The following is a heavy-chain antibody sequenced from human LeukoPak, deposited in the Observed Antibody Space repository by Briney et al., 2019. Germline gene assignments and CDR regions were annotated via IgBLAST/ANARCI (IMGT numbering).Heavy chain of an antibody. D-gene: IGHD3-22*01. J-gene: IGHJ4*02. CDR3: ARDYDSSGSAPK. CDR1: GFTVSSSY. CDR2: IYSGGNT. Sequence: GGSLRLSCAASGFTVSSSYMSWVRQAPGKGLEWVSVIYSGGNTYYTDSVKGRFTISRDNSKNTLYLQMNSLRAEDTAVYYCARDYDSSGSAPKWGQGTLVTVSS. V-gene: IGHV3-53*01.